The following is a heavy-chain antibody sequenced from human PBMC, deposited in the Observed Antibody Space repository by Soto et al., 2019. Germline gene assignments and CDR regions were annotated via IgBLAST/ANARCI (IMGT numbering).Heavy chain of an antibody. CDR2: ISAYNVNT. CDR1: GYTFTSYG. J-gene: IGHJ4*02. Sequence: QVQLVQSGAEVKKPGASVKVSCKASGYTFTSYGISWVRQAPGQGLEWMGWISAYNVNTNYAQKLQGRVTMTTDTPTNTAYMELRSLRSADTAVYYCARGRYYDRSGIPGCYWGQGNLVTVSS. D-gene: IGHD3-22*01. V-gene: IGHV1-18*01. CDR3: ARGRYYDRSGIPGCY.